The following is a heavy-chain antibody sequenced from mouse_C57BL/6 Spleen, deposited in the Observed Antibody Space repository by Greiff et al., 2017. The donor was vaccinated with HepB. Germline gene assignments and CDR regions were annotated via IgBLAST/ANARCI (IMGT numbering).Heavy chain of an antibody. CDR1: GFSLTSYG. CDR2: IWRGGST. V-gene: IGHV2-5*01. D-gene: IGHD1-1*01. J-gene: IGHJ1*03. Sequence: QVQLQQSGPGLVQPSQSLSITCTVSGFSLTSYGVHWVRQSPGKGLEWLGVIWRGGSTDYNAAFMSRLSITKDNSKSQVFFKMNSLQADDTAIYYCAKNGDYYGPYWYFDVWGTGTTVTVSS. CDR3: AKNGDYYGPYWYFDV.